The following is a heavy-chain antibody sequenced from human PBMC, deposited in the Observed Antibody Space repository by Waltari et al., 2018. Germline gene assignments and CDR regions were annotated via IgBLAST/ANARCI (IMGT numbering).Heavy chain of an antibody. Sequence: QVQLQQSGPGLVKPSQTLSLTCVISGDSVPSNRAAWNWLRQSPSRGLEWLGRTYYRSNWYNDYAVSVKSRITVTPDTSKNQFSLQLNSVTPEDTAVYYCARGPWLRIASFRVGDAFDIWGQGTMVTVSS. J-gene: IGHJ3*02. CDR3: ARGPWLRIASFRVGDAFDI. CDR2: TYYRSNWYN. V-gene: IGHV6-1*01. D-gene: IGHD2-21*01. CDR1: GDSVPSNRAA.